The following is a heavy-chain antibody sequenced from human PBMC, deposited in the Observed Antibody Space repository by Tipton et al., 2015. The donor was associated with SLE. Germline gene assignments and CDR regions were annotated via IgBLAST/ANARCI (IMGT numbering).Heavy chain of an antibody. D-gene: IGHD1-26*01. CDR2: IRYDGSNK. Sequence: SLRLSCAASGFTFSSYGMHWVRQAPGKGLEWVAFIRYDGSNKYYADSVNGRFTISRDNSKNTLYLQMNSLRAEDTDVYYCAKAGIVDTGTKAFNICGQGKLVPVSS. V-gene: IGHV3-30*02. J-gene: IGHJ3*02. CDR3: AKAGIVDTGTKAFNI. CDR1: GFTFSSYG.